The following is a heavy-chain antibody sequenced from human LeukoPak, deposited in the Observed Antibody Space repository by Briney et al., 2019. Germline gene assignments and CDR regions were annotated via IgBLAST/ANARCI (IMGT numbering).Heavy chain of an antibody. J-gene: IGHJ4*02. CDR3: ARGPGRGTDDY. D-gene: IGHD3-16*01. V-gene: IGHV3-23*01. Sequence: GGSLRLSCAASGFTFSTFAMIWVRQPPGKGLEWVSSIFPSGGEIHYADSVRGRFTISRDNSKNTLYLQMNSLRAEDTAVYYCARGPGRGTDDYWGQGTLVAVSS. CDR2: IFPSGGEI. CDR1: GFTFSTFA.